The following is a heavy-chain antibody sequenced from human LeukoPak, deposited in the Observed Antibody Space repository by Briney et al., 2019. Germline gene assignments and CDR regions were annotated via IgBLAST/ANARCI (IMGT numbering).Heavy chain of an antibody. CDR2: MNPNSGNT. CDR3: VRGGVPAATGYYYYYMDV. D-gene: IGHD2-2*01. Sequence: ASVKVSCKASGCTFTSYDINWVRQATGQGLEWMGWMNPNSGNTGYAQKFQGRVTITRNTSISTAYMELSSLRSEDTAVYYCVRGGVPAATGYYYYYMDVWGEGTTVTVSS. J-gene: IGHJ6*03. V-gene: IGHV1-8*03. CDR1: GCTFTSYD.